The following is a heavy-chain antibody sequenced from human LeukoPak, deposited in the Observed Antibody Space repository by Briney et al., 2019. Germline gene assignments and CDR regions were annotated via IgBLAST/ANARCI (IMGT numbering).Heavy chain of an antibody. CDR3: AKGRGWEASYYYYYMDV. V-gene: IGHV3-30*02. CDR1: GFTFSSYG. J-gene: IGHJ6*03. Sequence: GGSLILSCAASGFTFSSYGMHWVRQAPGKGLEWVAFIRYDGSNKYYTDSVKGRFTISRDNSKNTLYLQMNSLRAEDTAVYYCAKGRGWEASYYYYYMDVWGKGTTVTISS. D-gene: IGHD1-26*01. CDR2: IRYDGSNK.